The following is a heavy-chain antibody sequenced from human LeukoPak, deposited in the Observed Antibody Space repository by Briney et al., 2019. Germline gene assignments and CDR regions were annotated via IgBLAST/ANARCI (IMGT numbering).Heavy chain of an antibody. D-gene: IGHD3-10*01. CDR1: GGSISSSNW. Sequence: PSETLSLTCAVSGGSISSSNWWSWVRQPPGKGLEWIGEIYHSGSTNYNPSLKSRVTISVDKSKNQFSLKLSSVTAADTAVYYCASVYGSGSYYIDYWGQGTLVTVSS. J-gene: IGHJ4*02. CDR3: ASVYGSGSYYIDY. V-gene: IGHV4-4*02. CDR2: IYHSGST.